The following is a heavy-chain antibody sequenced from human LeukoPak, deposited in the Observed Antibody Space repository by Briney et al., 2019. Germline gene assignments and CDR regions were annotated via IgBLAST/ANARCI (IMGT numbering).Heavy chain of an antibody. D-gene: IGHD3-9*01. CDR1: GFTFSSYA. CDR2: ISYDGSNK. CDR3: ARGDLRDILRFDI. V-gene: IGHV3-30*04. Sequence: PGGSLRLSCAAPGFTFSSYAMHWVRQAPGKGLEWVAVISYDGSNKYYADSVKGRFTISRDNSKNTLYLQMNSLRAEDTAVYYCARGDLRDILRFDIWGQGTMVTVSS. J-gene: IGHJ3*02.